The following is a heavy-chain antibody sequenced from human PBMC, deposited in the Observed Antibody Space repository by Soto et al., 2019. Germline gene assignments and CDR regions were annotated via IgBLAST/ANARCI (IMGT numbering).Heavy chain of an antibody. CDR1: VFTFNICA. D-gene: IGHD6-19*01. CDR2: ITGSGDSS. Sequence: VGSLRLSCASSVFTFNICAMSCVRQSPGKWLEWVSAITGSGDSSYYADSVKGRFTISRDKSKNMLYLQMNILRAEDTAVYYCAKGYASAWYRFDYWGHGALVTXS. V-gene: IGHV3-23*01. J-gene: IGHJ4*01. CDR3: AKGYASAWYRFDY.